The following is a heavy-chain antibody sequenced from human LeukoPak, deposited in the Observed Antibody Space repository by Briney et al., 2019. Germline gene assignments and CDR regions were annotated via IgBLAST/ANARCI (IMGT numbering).Heavy chain of an antibody. CDR3: ARRLFCGGEWFDDAFDI. CDR2: IYYSGST. J-gene: IGHJ3*02. V-gene: IGHV4-59*08. Sequence: SETLSLTCTVSGGSISSYYWSWIRQPPGKGLEWIGYIYYSGSTNYNPSLKSRVTISVDTSKNQFSLKLSSVTAADTAVYYLARRLFCGGEWFDDAFDIWGQGTMVTVSS. CDR1: GGSISSYY. D-gene: IGHD2-21*01.